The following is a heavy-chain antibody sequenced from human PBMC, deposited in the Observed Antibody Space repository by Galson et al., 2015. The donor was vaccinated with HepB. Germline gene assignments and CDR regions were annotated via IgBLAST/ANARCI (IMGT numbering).Heavy chain of an antibody. CDR3: ARDLPRRKQQLVSDAFDI. CDR1: GDSVSSNSAA. Sequence: CAISGDSVSSNSAAWNRIRQSPSRGLEWLGRTYYRSKWYNDYAVSVKSRITINPDTSKNQFSLQLNSVTPEDTAVYYCARDLPRRKQQLVSDAFDIWGQGTMVTVSS. CDR2: TYYRSKWYN. V-gene: IGHV6-1*01. D-gene: IGHD6-13*01. J-gene: IGHJ3*02.